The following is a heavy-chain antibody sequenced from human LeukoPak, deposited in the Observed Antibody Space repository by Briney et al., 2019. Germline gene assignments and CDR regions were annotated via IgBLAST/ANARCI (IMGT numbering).Heavy chain of an antibody. Sequence: PGGSLRLSCAASGFTFDDYGMSWVRQAPGKGLEWVSGINWNGGSTGYADSVKGRFTISRDNAKNSLYLQMNSLRAEDTAVYYCAKDLYGDYGYGMDVWGQGTTVTVSS. V-gene: IGHV3-20*04. J-gene: IGHJ6*02. CDR2: INWNGGST. CDR3: AKDLYGDYGYGMDV. D-gene: IGHD4-17*01. CDR1: GFTFDDYG.